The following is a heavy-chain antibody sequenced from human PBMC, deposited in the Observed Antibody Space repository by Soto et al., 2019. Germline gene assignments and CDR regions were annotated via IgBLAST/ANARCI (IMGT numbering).Heavy chain of an antibody. Sequence: PGESLKISCKGSGYRFTSFWIGWVRQMPGKGLEWMGIIFPGDSDIRYSPSFQGQVTISADNSISTAYLQLSSLKASDTAIYYCARQTGTMICVNWLDSWGQGTLVTVSS. V-gene: IGHV5-51*01. CDR3: ARQTGTMICVNWLDS. D-gene: IGHD3-22*01. CDR2: IFPGDSDI. J-gene: IGHJ5*01. CDR1: GYRFTSFW.